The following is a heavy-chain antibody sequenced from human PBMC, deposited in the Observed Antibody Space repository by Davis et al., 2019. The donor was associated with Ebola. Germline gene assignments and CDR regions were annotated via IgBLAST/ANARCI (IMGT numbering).Heavy chain of an antibody. J-gene: IGHJ6*02. CDR1: GFTFSSYA. D-gene: IGHD3-3*01. V-gene: IGHV3-23*01. Sequence: GESLKISCAASGFTFSSYAMSWVRQAPGKGLEWVSAISGSGGSTYYADSVKGRFTISRDNSKNTLYLQMNSLRAEDTAVYYCAKDGGYYYYYGMDVWGLGTTVTVSS. CDR3: AKDGGYYYYYGMDV. CDR2: ISGSGGST.